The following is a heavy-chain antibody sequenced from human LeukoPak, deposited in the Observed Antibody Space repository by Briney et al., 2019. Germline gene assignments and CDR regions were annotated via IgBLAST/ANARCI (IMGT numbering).Heavy chain of an antibody. CDR3: AKARDDYGDYGAFDI. V-gene: IGHV3-9*01. Sequence: GRSLRLSCAASGFTFDDYAMHWVRQAPGKGLEWVSGISWNSGSIGYADSVKGRFTISRDNAKNSLYLQMNSLRAEDTALYYCAKARDDYGDYGAFDIRGQGTMVTVSS. J-gene: IGHJ3*02. CDR1: GFTFDDYA. D-gene: IGHD4-17*01. CDR2: ISWNSGSI.